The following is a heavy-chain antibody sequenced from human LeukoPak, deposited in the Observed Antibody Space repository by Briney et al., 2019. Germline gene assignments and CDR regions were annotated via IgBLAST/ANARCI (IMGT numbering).Heavy chain of an antibody. V-gene: IGHV1-46*01. D-gene: IGHD5-12*01. CDR3: ARESTFRLLRNVSDI. CDR2: INPSDGST. Sequence: ASLKVSCKASGYTFTIFHIHWVRQAPGQGLEWMGMINPSDGSTSYAQKFQGRVTMTSDTSTSTVAMDLSSLRPDDTAVYYCARESTFRLLRNVSDIWGQGTMVTVSS. CDR1: GYTFTIFH. J-gene: IGHJ3*02.